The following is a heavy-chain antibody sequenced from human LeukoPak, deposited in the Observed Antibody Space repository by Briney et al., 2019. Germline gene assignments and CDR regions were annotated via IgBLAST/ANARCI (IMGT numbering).Heavy chain of an antibody. J-gene: IGHJ6*03. V-gene: IGHV3-7*01. CDR2: IKQDGSEK. Sequence: GGSLRLSCAASGFTFSSYWMSWVRQAPGKGLEWVANIKQDGSEKYYVDSVKDRFTISRDNAKNTLYLQMNSLRAEDTAVYYCARDRSGGYLPDYYMDVWGKGTTVTVSS. CDR1: GFTFSSYW. D-gene: IGHD5-18*01. CDR3: ARDRSGGYLPDYYMDV.